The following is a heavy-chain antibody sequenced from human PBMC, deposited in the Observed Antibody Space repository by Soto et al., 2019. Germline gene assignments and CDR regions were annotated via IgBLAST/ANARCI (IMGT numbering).Heavy chain of an antibody. D-gene: IGHD6-19*01. Sequence: VQLVESGGGVVQPGRSLRLSCAASGFTFSDYAMHWVRQAPGKGLEWVAVVFHDGRNTHYADSVKGRFTISRDSSKNTVSLEITSLRAEDTAVYYCAKGGRQWLVTSDFNYWGQGALVTVSS. CDR1: GFTFSDYA. CDR3: AKGGRQWLVTSDFNY. J-gene: IGHJ4*02. V-gene: IGHV3-30*18. CDR2: VFHDGRNT.